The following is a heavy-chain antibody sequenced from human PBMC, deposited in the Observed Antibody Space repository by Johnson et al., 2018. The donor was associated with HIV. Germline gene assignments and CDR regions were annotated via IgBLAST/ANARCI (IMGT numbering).Heavy chain of an antibody. CDR1: GFSFSSYW. V-gene: IGHV3-74*01. CDR3: ARGEYYNFWSGYYTPEAFDI. J-gene: IGHJ3*02. D-gene: IGHD3-3*01. CDR2: INSDGSST. Sequence: VQLVESGGGLVQPGGSLRLSCAASGFSFSSYWMHWVRQAPGKGLVWVSRINSDGSSTRYADSVKGRFTISRDNAKNTLYLQMNSLRAEDTAVYYCARGEYYNFWSGYYTPEAFDIWGQGTMVTVSS.